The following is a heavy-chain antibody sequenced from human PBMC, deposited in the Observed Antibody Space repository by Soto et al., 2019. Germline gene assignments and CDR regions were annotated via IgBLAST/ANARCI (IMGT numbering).Heavy chain of an antibody. Sequence: SETLSLTCTVSGGSISSTGYYWGWIRQPPGKGLEWIGSIYYSGSTSYNQSLQSRVTMSVDTSKNQLSMKVSSVTAADTVVYYCARRGNYGSGSYYNVGWFDSWGQGTLVTVSS. CDR2: IYYSGST. V-gene: IGHV4-39*01. CDR1: GGSISSTGYY. J-gene: IGHJ5*01. D-gene: IGHD3-10*01. CDR3: ARRGNYGSGSYYNVGWFDS.